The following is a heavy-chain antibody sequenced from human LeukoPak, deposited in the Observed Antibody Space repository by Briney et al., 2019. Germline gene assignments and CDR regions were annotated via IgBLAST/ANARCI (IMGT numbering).Heavy chain of an antibody. V-gene: IGHV4-4*07. Sequence: SETLSLICTVSGGSISSYYWSWIRQPAGKGLEWIGRISTIGSTNYNPSLKSRVTMSVDTSKNQFSLKLSSVTAADTAVYYCARDTGYCSGGSCYRGPDYWGQGTLVTASS. CDR1: GGSISSYY. CDR2: ISTIGST. J-gene: IGHJ4*02. D-gene: IGHD2-15*01. CDR3: ARDTGYCSGGSCYRGPDY.